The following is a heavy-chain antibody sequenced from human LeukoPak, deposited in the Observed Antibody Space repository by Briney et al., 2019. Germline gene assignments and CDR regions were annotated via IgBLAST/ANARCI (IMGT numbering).Heavy chain of an antibody. V-gene: IGHV4-39*01. CDR3: AGRRDEYGSYFDY. J-gene: IGHJ4*02. CDR1: GGSISSTGHY. D-gene: IGHD5-24*01. Sequence: SETLSRTCTVSGGSISSTGHYWGWIRQPPGAGLEWIGSIYYSGITDYNPSLRSRVTISLDTSNNQVSLKLNSVTAADTAVYYCAGRRDEYGSYFDYWGQGTLVTVSS. CDR2: IYYSGIT.